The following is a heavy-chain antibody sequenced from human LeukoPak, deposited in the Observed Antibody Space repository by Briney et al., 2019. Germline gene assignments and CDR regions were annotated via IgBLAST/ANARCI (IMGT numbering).Heavy chain of an antibody. J-gene: IGHJ5*02. CDR3: ARDLAYSSSWRPKSLGPFDP. CDR1: GYTFTGYY. CDR2: INPNSGGT. Sequence: GASVKVSCKASGYTFTGYYMRWVRQAPGQGLEWMGWINPNSGGTNYAQKFQGRVTMTRDTPISTAYMELSRLRSDDTAVYYCARDLAYSSSWRPKSLGPFDPWGQGTLVTVSS. D-gene: IGHD6-13*01. V-gene: IGHV1-2*02.